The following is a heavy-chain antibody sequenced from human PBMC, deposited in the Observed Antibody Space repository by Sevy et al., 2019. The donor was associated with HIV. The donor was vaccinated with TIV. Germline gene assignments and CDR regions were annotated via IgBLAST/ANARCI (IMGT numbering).Heavy chain of an antibody. CDR1: GGSFSGYY. D-gene: IGHD3-22*01. CDR3: ARGVIDRAFDY. V-gene: IGHV4-34*01. J-gene: IGHJ4*02. CDR2: INHSGST. Sequence: SETLSLTCAVYGGSFSGYYWSWIRQPPGKGLEWIGEINHSGSTNYNPSLKSRVTISVDTSKNQFSLKLSSVAAADTAVYYCARGVIDRAFDYWGQGTLVTVSS.